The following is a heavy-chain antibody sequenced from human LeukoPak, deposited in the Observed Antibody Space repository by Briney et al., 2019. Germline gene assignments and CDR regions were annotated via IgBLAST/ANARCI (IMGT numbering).Heavy chain of an antibody. CDR3: AKRLLLWSPYDY. CDR2: IYHSGST. J-gene: IGHJ4*02. D-gene: IGHD3-10*01. V-gene: IGHV4-38-2*01. CDR1: GYSISSGYY. Sequence: SETLSLTCAVSGYSISSGYYWDWIRQPPGKGLEWIGSIYHSGSTFYSPSLKSRVTISVDTSKNQFSLKVSSVTAADTAVYYCAKRLLLWSPYDYWGQGSLVTVSS.